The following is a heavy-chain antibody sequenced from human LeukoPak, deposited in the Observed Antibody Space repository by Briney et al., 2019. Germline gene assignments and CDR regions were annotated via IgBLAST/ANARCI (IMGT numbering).Heavy chain of an antibody. CDR2: IIPIFGTP. CDR1: GDTFSSYG. J-gene: IGHJ4*02. Sequence: SVKVSCKASGDTFSSYGITWVRQAPGQGLKWVGVIIPIFGTPNYAQKFQGRVTITADESTRTAYMELSRLTSEDTAIYYCTSRGDYWGQGTLVTVSS. V-gene: IGHV1-69*13. D-gene: IGHD3-10*01. CDR3: TSRGDY.